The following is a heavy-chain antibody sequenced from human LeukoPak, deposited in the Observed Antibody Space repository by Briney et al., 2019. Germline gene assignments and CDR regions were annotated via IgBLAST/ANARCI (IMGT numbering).Heavy chain of an antibody. CDR1: GFTFSSYG. Sequence: GGSLRLSCAASGFTFSSYGMHWVRQAPGKGLEWVAVISYDGSNKYYADSVKGRFTISRDNAKNSLYLQMNSLRAEDTAVYYCARAMDVWGQGTTVTVSS. V-gene: IGHV3-30*03. CDR2: ISYDGSNK. J-gene: IGHJ6*02. CDR3: ARAMDV.